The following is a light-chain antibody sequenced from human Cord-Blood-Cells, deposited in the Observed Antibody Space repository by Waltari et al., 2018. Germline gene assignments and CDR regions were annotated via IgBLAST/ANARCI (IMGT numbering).Light chain of an antibody. CDR3: AAWDDSLNGWV. Sequence: QSVLTQPPSASGTPGQRVTISCSGGSSNIGSNTVNWYQQLPGTAPNIRIYSNNQRPSGVPDRFSGSKSGTSASLAISGLQSEDEADYYCAAWDDSLNGWVFGGGTKLTVL. J-gene: IGLJ3*02. CDR2: SNN. CDR1: SSNIGSNT. V-gene: IGLV1-44*01.